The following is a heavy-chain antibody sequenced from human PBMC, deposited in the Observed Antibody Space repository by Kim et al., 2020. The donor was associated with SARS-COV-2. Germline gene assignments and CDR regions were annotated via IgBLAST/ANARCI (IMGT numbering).Heavy chain of an antibody. J-gene: IGHJ6*02. CDR2: IYPGDSDT. V-gene: IGHV5-51*01. CDR1: GYSFTSYW. CDR3: ARVDYDFCPSASYPCYYYGMDV. D-gene: IGHD3-3*01. Sequence: GESLKISCKGSGYSFTSYWIGWVRQMPGKGLEWMGIIYPGDSDTRYSPSFQGQVTISADKSISTAYLQWSSLKASDTAMYYCARVDYDFCPSASYPCYYYGMDVWGQGTTVTVSS.